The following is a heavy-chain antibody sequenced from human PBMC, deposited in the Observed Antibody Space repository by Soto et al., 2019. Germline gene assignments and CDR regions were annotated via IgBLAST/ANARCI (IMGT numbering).Heavy chain of an antibody. J-gene: IGHJ6*02. CDR1: GFTFSSYE. V-gene: IGHV3-48*03. D-gene: IGHD6-13*01. Sequence: EVQLVESGGGLVQPGGSLRLSCAASGFTFSSYEMNWVRQAPGKGLEWVSYISSSGSTIYYADSVKGRFTISRDNAKNSLYLQMNSLRAEDTAVYYCERGEGNSIYYYYYGMDVWVHGTTVTVSS. CDR2: ISSSGSTI. CDR3: ERGEGNSIYYYYYGMDV.